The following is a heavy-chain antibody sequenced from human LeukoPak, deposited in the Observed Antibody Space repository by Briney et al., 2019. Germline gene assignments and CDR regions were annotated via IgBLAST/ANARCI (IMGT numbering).Heavy chain of an antibody. CDR3: ARGVVAVAGPLFDY. J-gene: IGHJ4*02. CDR2: IYYSGST. D-gene: IGHD6-19*01. Sequence: PSETLSLTCTVSGGSISSYYWSWIRQPPGKGPEWNGYIYYSGSTNYNPSLKSRVTISVDTSKNQFSLKLSSVTAADTAVYYCARGVVAVAGPLFDYWGQGTLVTVSS. V-gene: IGHV4-59*01. CDR1: GGSISSYY.